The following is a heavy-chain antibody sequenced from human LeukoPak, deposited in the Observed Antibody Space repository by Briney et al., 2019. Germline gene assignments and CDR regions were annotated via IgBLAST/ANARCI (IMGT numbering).Heavy chain of an antibody. V-gene: IGHV6-1*01. J-gene: IGHJ6*02. CDR1: ADSVSSNSGA. CDR3: ARWLHQQADMDV. CDR2: TYYRSKWFN. Sequence: SQTLSLTCAIPADSVSSNSGAWNWLRQSPSRGLEWLGRTYYRSKWFNNYAISVKSRITIDPDTSKTQFSLQLNSVTPEDTAVYYCARWLHQQADMDVWGQGTTVTVSS. D-gene: IGHD5-24*01.